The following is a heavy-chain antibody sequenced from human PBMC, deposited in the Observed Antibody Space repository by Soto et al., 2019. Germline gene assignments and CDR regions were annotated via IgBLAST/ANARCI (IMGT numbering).Heavy chain of an antibody. CDR1: GGSIISGGNW. D-gene: IGHD3-10*01. J-gene: IGHJ5*02. V-gene: IGHV4-31*03. CDR3: AREYYYNSGSSRWFDP. Sequence: SETLSLTCTVSGGSIISGGNWWTWIRQHPGKGLEWIGYVYSSGTTYYNPSLQSRVTMSLDTSKNQFSLKLSAVTAADTAVYYCAREYYYNSGSSRWFDPWGPGTLVTVSS. CDR2: VYSSGTT.